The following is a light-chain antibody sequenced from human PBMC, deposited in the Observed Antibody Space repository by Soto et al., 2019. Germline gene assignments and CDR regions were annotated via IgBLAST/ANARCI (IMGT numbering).Light chain of an antibody. J-gene: IGKJ1*01. CDR1: QSISSW. CDR2: DAS. V-gene: IGKV1-5*01. Sequence: DIQMTQSPSTLSASVADRVTITCRASQSISSWLAWYQQKPGKAPKLLIYDASSSESGVPLRFSGSGSGTEFTIPISSLQPDDFATYYCQQYSTYWTFGQGTKVDIK. CDR3: QQYSTYWT.